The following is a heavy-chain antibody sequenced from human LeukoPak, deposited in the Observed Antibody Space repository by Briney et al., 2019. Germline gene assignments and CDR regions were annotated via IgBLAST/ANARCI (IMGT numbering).Heavy chain of an antibody. D-gene: IGHD1-26*01. V-gene: IGHV3-30*18. Sequence: GGSLRLSCAASGFTFSSYGMHWVRQAPGKWLEWVAVISYDGSNKYYADSVKGRFTISRYNSKNTLYLQMNRMRAEDTAVYYCAKDLYRIVGVTRDTFDIWGQGTMVTVFS. CDR3: AKDLYRIVGVTRDTFDI. CDR1: GFTFSSYG. J-gene: IGHJ3*02. CDR2: ISYDGSNK.